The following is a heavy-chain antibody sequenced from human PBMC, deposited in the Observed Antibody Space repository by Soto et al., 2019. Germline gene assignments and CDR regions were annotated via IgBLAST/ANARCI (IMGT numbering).Heavy chain of an antibody. CDR2: ISNSGSYT. Sequence: QVQLVESGGGLVEPGGSLRLSCAASGFTFTDYYVSWIRQAPGKGLEWVSYISNSGSYTNYADSVKGRFSISRDNAENSLYLQMDSLRAEDTAVYFCARAESLDCLLTHGAFGLWGPGTMVSVSS. V-gene: IGHV3-11*05. CDR3: ARAESLDCLLTHGAFGL. D-gene: IGHD3-3*01. J-gene: IGHJ3*01. CDR1: GFTFTDYY.